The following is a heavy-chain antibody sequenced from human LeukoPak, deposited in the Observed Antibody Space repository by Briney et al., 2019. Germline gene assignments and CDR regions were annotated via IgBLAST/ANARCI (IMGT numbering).Heavy chain of an antibody. CDR1: GFTFSSYA. D-gene: IGHD1-1*01. J-gene: IGHJ3*02. V-gene: IGHV3-30-3*01. CDR3: AKTAGTSDAFDI. CDR2: ISYDGSNK. Sequence: GGSLRLSCAASGFTFSSYAMHWVRQAPGKGLEWVAVISYDGSNKYYADSVKGRFTISRDNSKNTLYLQMNSLRAEDTAVDYCAKTAGTSDAFDIWGQGTMVTVSS.